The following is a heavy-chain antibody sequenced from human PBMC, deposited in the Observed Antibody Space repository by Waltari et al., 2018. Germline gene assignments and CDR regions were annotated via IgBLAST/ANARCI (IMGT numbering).Heavy chain of an antibody. CDR1: GYTFTGYY. CDR2: INPNSGGT. V-gene: IGHV1-2*06. D-gene: IGHD3-22*01. Sequence: QVQLVQSGAEVKKPGASVKVSCKASGYTFTGYYMHWVRPAPGQGLEWMGRINPNSGGTNYAQKFQGRVTMTRDTSISTAYMELSRLRSDDTAVYYCAREGGMIVVEGGFDPWGQGTLVTVSS. CDR3: AREGGMIVVEGGFDP. J-gene: IGHJ5*02.